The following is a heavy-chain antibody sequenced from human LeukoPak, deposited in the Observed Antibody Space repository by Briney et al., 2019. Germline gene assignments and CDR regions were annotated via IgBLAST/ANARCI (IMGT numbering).Heavy chain of an antibody. V-gene: IGHV3-7*02. CDR3: VSPGGHDHWASIT. CDR2: INEDGSQK. Sequence: PGGSLRLSCAASGYIFRRYWVSWVRQAPGKGLEWVANINEDGSQKNYVDSVKGRFIISRDNAKNSLYLQMNSLKVEDTAVYYCVSPGGHDHWASITWGQGTMVSVST. J-gene: IGHJ4*02. CDR1: GYIFRRYW. D-gene: IGHD5-12*01.